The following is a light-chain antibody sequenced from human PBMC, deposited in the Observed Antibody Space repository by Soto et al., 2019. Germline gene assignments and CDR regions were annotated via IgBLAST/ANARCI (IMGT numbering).Light chain of an antibody. V-gene: IGLV2-14*03. Sequence: QSALTQPASVSGSPGQSITISCTGTSSDVGAYDYVSWYQQHPGKAPKLMIYDVSNRPSGVSNRFSGSKSGNTASPTISGLQAEDEADYYCNSYTTSSTRVFGGGTKLTVL. J-gene: IGLJ2*01. CDR2: DVS. CDR1: SSDVGAYDY. CDR3: NSYTTSSTRV.